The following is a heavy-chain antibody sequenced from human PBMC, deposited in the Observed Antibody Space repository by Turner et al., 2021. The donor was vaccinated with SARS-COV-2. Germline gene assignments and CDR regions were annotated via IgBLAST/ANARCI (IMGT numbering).Heavy chain of an antibody. CDR1: GYTFTSFY. J-gene: IGHJ4*02. CDR2: INPSGGST. D-gene: IGHD2-8*02. CDR3: ASSLPAPGGVPGRLNY. V-gene: IGHV1-46*01. Sequence: QVQLVQSGAEVEKPGASVKVSCKASGYTFTSFYMHWVRQAPGQGLESMGIINPSGGSTNYAQKFQGRVTMTRDTSTSTVYMELSSLRSEDTAVYYCASSLPAPGGVPGRLNYWGQGALVTVSS.